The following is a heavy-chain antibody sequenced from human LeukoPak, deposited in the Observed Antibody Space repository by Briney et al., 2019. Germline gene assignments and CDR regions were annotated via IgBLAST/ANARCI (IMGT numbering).Heavy chain of an antibody. Sequence: GASVKVSCKASGYTFTSYGISWVRQAPGQGLEWMGWISAYNGNTNYAQKLQGRVTMTTDTSTSTAYMELRSLRSDDTAVYYCARERSSGWYLGWFDPWGQGTLVTVSS. CDR3: ARERSSGWYLGWFDP. D-gene: IGHD6-19*01. V-gene: IGHV1-18*01. J-gene: IGHJ5*02. CDR1: GYTFTSYG. CDR2: ISAYNGNT.